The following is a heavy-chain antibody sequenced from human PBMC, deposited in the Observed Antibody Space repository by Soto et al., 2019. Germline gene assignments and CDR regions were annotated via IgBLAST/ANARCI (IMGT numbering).Heavy chain of an antibody. CDR1: GGSFSGYY. CDR3: ARRITMVRGAPYYYYGMDV. D-gene: IGHD3-10*01. V-gene: IGHV4-34*01. CDR2: INHSGST. J-gene: IGHJ6*02. Sequence: PSETLSLTCAVYGGSFSGYYWSGIRQPPGKGLEWIGEINHSGSTNYNPSLKSRVTISVDTSKNQFSLKLSSVTAADTAVYYCARRITMVRGAPYYYYGMDVWGQGTTVTVSS.